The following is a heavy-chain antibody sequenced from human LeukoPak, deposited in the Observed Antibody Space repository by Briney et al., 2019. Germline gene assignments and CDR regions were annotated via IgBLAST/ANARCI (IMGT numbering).Heavy chain of an antibody. Sequence: GRSLRLSCAASGFIFSSYGMHWVRQAPGKGLEWVAVIWYDGSNKYYADSVKGRFTISRDNSENTLYLQMNSLRAEDTAVYYCAKDSSSSWYDYWGQGTLVTVSS. V-gene: IGHV3-33*06. CDR2: IWYDGSNK. J-gene: IGHJ4*02. CDR3: AKDSSSSWYDY. D-gene: IGHD6-13*01. CDR1: GFIFSSYG.